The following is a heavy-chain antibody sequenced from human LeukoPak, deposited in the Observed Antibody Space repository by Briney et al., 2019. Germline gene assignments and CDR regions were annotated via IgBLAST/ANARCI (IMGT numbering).Heavy chain of an antibody. CDR3: TRVGYSNYLNWFDP. D-gene: IGHD4-11*01. CDR2: IRGKAYGGTT. V-gene: IGHV3-49*04. CDR1: GFSLDDYA. Sequence: GGSLRLSCTASGFSLDDYARRWVRQAPGKGLEWVGLIRGKAYGGTTEYAASVKGRFTISRDDSKSMAYLEMNSLKTEDTAVYYCTRVGYSNYLNWFDPWGQGTLVTVSS. J-gene: IGHJ5*02.